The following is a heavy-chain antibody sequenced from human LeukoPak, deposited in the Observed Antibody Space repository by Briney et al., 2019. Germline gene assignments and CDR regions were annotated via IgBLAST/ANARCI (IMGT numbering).Heavy chain of an antibody. Sequence: GGSLRLSCAASGFTFSDYYMSRIRQAPGKGLEWVSYISSSGSTIYYADSVKGRFTISRDNAKNSLYLQMNSLRAEDTAVYYCARVPGSYYYYYMDVWGKGTTVTVSS. CDR3: ARVPGSYYYYYMDV. CDR1: GFTFSDYY. D-gene: IGHD1-26*01. V-gene: IGHV3-11*04. J-gene: IGHJ6*03. CDR2: ISSSGSTI.